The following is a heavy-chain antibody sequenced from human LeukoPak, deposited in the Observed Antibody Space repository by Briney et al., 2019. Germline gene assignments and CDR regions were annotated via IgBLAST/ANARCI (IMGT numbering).Heavy chain of an antibody. CDR3: ARGQALYYDILTGYPLCDY. CDR2: IYYSGST. D-gene: IGHD3-9*01. Sequence: PSETLSLTCTVSGGSISSYYWSWIRQPPGKGLEWIGYIYYSGSTNYNPSLKSRVTISVDTSKNQFSLRLSSVTAADTAVYYCARGQALYYDILTGYPLCDYWGQGTLVTVSS. CDR1: GGSISSYY. J-gene: IGHJ4*02. V-gene: IGHV4-59*01.